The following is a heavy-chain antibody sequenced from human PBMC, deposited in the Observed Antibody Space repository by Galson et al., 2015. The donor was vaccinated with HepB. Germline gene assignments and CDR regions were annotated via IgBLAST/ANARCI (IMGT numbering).Heavy chain of an antibody. D-gene: IGHD5-18*01. CDR1: GFGFDTHA. Sequence: SLRLSCAASGFGFDTHAMSWVRQAPGKGLEWISGISGNGDSTFYGDSVKGRFTVSRDNAKNILFLQMNSLRAEETGLYFCAKGYSLFDSWGHGILVTVSS. J-gene: IGHJ5*01. V-gene: IGHV3-23*01. CDR3: AKGYSLFDS. CDR2: ISGNGDST.